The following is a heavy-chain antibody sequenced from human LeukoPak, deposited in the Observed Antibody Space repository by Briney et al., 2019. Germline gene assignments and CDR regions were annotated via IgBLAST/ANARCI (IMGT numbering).Heavy chain of an antibody. J-gene: IGHJ6*03. CDR1: GYTFTSYD. D-gene: IGHD3-16*01. CDR3: ARREGYGYYYYMDV. V-gene: IGHV1-8*01. CDR2: MNPNSGNT. Sequence: ASVKVSXKASGYTFTSYDINWVRQAPGQGLEWMGWMNPNSGNTVYAQKFQGRVTMTRNTSISTAYMELSSLRSEDTAVYYCARREGYGYYYYMDVWGKGTTVTVSS.